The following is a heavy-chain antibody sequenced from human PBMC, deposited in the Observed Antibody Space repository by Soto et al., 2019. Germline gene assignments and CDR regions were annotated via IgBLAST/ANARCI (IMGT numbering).Heavy chain of an antibody. CDR1: RFTFSSYA. CDR2: ISYDGSNK. D-gene: IGHD2-2*01. J-gene: IGHJ4*02. V-gene: IGHV3-30-3*01. Sequence: QVQLVESGGGVVQPGRSLRLSCAASRFTFSSYAMHWVRQAPGKGLEWVAVISYDGSNKYYADSVKGRFTISRDNSKNTLYLQMNSLRAEDTAVYYCARYAVPSYFDYWGQGTLVTVSS. CDR3: ARYAVPSYFDY.